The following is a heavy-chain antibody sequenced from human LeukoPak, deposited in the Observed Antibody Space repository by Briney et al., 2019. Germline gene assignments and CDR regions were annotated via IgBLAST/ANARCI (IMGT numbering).Heavy chain of an antibody. CDR1: GFTFSTYA. V-gene: IGHV3-64D*06. Sequence: GGSLRLSCSASGFTFSTYAMHWVRQAPEKGLEYVSAISSNGGSTYYADSVKGRFTISRDNSKNTLYLQMSSLRVEDTAVYYCARGFYSPHYWGQGTLVSVSP. CDR3: ARGFYSPHY. D-gene: IGHD4-11*01. J-gene: IGHJ4*02. CDR2: ISSNGGST.